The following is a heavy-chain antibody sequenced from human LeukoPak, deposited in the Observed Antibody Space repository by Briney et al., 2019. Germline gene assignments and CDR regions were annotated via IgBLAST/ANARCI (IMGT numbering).Heavy chain of an antibody. J-gene: IGHJ4*02. CDR3: ARDRLYYDILTGYRSAWAYFDY. CDR1: GFTFSSYG. D-gene: IGHD3-9*01. CDR2: IWYGGSNK. Sequence: GRSLRLSCAASGFTFSSYGTHWVRQAPGKGLEWVAVIWYGGSNKYYADSVKGRFTISRDNSKNTLYLQMNSLRAEDTAVYYCARDRLYYDILTGYRSAWAYFDYWGQGTLVTVSS. V-gene: IGHV3-33*08.